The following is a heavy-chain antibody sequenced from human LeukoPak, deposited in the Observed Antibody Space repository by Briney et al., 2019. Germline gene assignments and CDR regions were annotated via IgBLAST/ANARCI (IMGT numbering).Heavy chain of an antibody. Sequence: GGSLILSCAASGFTLDDYGMSWVRQAPGKGLEWVSGINWNGGSTGYADSVKGRFTISRDNAKNSMYLQMNSLRAEDTALYHCARALYGSGRGAFDIWGQGTMVTVSS. J-gene: IGHJ3*02. D-gene: IGHD3-10*01. CDR1: GFTLDDYG. V-gene: IGHV3-20*01. CDR2: INWNGGST. CDR3: ARALYGSGRGAFDI.